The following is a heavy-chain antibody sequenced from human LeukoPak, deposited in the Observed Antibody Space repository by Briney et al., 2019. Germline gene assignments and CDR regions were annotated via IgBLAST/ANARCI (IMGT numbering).Heavy chain of an antibody. J-gene: IGHJ6*03. Sequence: GSLRLSCAASGFTFSSYSMNWVRQAPGKGLEWVSYISSSSSTIYYADSVKGRFTISRDNAKNSLYLQMNSLRAEDTAVYYCAREGYCSSTSCYGSRYYYYYMDVWGKGTTVTVSS. CDR3: AREGYCSSTSCYGSRYYYYYMDV. CDR1: GFTFSSYS. D-gene: IGHD2-2*01. CDR2: ISSSSSTI. V-gene: IGHV3-48*04.